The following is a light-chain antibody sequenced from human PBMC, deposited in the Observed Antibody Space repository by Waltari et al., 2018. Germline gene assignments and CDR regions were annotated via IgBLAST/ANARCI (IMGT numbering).Light chain of an antibody. Sequence: DIQMTQSPSSVSAPVGDRVTLTCRASQGISSRLAWYQQKPGKAPKLLIYDASSLHSGVPSRFSGSGSGTEFTLTISSLQPEDFATYYCQQVDSFPRTFGQGTKVEVK. CDR1: QGISSR. V-gene: IGKV1-12*01. J-gene: IGKJ1*01. CDR2: DAS. CDR3: QQVDSFPRT.